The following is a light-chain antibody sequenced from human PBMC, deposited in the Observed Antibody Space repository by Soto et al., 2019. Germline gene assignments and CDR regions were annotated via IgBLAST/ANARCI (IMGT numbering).Light chain of an antibody. CDR2: WAS. J-gene: IGKJ2*01. V-gene: IGKV4-1*01. CDR1: QNVLYRSSNKSY. CDR3: QQYYNTPYT. Sequence: DIVMTQSPDFLAVSLGERATITCKSSQNVLYRSSNKSYLAWYQQRPGQPPRLLLYWASTRESGVPDRFIGSGSETDFTLTLSNMEAGDDAIYHCQQYYNTPYTFGQGTTLEIK.